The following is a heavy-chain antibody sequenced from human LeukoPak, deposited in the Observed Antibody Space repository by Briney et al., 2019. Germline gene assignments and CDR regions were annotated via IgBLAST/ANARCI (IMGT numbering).Heavy chain of an antibody. CDR3: ARAGWLQYYYFDC. CDR2: IIPIFGTA. V-gene: IGHV1-69*06. D-gene: IGHD5-24*01. J-gene: IGHJ4*02. Sequence: APVKVSCKASGGTFSSYAISWVRQAPGQGLEWMGGIIPIFGTAKYAQKFQGRVTITADTSTSTAYMELSSLRSEDTAVYYCARAGWLQYYYFDCWGQGTLVTVSS. CDR1: GGTFSSYA.